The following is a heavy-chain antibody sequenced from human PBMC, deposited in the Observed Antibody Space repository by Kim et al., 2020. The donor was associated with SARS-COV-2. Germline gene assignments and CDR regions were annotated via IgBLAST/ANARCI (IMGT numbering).Heavy chain of an antibody. D-gene: IGHD6-19*01. Sequence: VKGRFTISRDNSKNTLYLKMNSLRAEDTAVYYCAKTKGSGSYYYYYGMDVWGQGTTVTVSS. J-gene: IGHJ6*02. CDR3: AKTKGSGSYYYYYGMDV. V-gene: IGHV3-23*01.